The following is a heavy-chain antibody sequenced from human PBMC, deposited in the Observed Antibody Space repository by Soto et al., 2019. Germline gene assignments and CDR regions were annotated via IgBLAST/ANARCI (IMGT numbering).Heavy chain of an antibody. CDR2: VHHSGST. J-gene: IGHJ4*02. CDR3: AREGDHPFSLGY. D-gene: IGHD3-16*01. Sequence: QVQLQESGPGLVKPSGILSLTCAVSGGSITDKWWSWIRQTPGKGLEWIGEVHHSGSTNYSPSLKSRVTMSVDTSKNDFTRILFSLTAADTAIYYCAREGDHPFSLGYWGKGTLVTVSS. V-gene: IGHV4-4*02. CDR1: GGSITDKW.